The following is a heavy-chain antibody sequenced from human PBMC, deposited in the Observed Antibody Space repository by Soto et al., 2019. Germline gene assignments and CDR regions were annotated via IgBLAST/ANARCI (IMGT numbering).Heavy chain of an antibody. CDR1: GYSISSGYY. V-gene: IGHV4-38-2*01. D-gene: IGHD1-7*01. CDR2: IYHNGRT. J-gene: IGHJ4*02. Sequence: SETLSLTCAVSGYSISSGYYWGWVRQPPGQGPEWIGTIYHNGRTYYNPSLQGQVTISADKSITTAYLQWTSLKASDTAMYYCARHRTNWNFVGYYFDYWGQGTLVTVSS. CDR3: ARHRTNWNFVGYYFDY.